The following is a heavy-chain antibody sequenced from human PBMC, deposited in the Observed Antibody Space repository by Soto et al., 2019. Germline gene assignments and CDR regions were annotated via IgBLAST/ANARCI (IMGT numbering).Heavy chain of an antibody. D-gene: IGHD3-9*01. Sequence: PGGSLRLSCAASGFTFSSYSMNWVRQAPGKGLEWVSSISSSSSYIYYADSVKGRFTISRDNAKNSLYLQMNSLRAEDTAVYYCAKGQPIVLRYDYWGQGTLVTVSS. CDR3: AKGQPIVLRYDY. V-gene: IGHV3-21*01. CDR1: GFTFSSYS. CDR2: ISSSSSYI. J-gene: IGHJ4*02.